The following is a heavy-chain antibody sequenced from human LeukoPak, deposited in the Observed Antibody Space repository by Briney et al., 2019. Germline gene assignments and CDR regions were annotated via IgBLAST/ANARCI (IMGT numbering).Heavy chain of an antibody. V-gene: IGHV3-23*01. D-gene: IGHD1-26*01. Sequence: PGGSLRLSCAASRFTFSSYGMHWVRQAPGKGLEWVSGISGSGDYTYYADSVKGRFTISRDNSKNTLYLQMNSLRAEDTAVYYCAKPSGILLITNPQSWGQGTLVTVSS. J-gene: IGHJ5*02. CDR2: ISGSGDYT. CDR3: AKPSGILLITNPQS. CDR1: RFTFSSYG.